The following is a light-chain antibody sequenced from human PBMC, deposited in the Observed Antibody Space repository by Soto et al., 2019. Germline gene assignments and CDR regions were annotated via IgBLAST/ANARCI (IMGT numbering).Light chain of an antibody. V-gene: IGLV1-47*01. J-gene: IGLJ3*02. CDR3: AVWDNSMTAWV. CDR1: YSNIGSHY. Sequence: QAVLTQPPSASGTPGQSLTISCSGGYSNIGSHYVYWYQHFPGTSPTLLTFRDGQRPSGVSARFFGSKSDTSASLAITGLRSEEEAHYYCAVWDNSMTAWVFGGGTKVTVL. CDR2: RDG.